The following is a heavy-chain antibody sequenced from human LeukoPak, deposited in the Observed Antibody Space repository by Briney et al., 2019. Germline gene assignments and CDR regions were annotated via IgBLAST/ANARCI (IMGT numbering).Heavy chain of an antibody. Sequence: SETLSLTCTVSGXXIXXTTXXWXXXRXPXXKGXXXIGSIYYSGSTYYNPSLKSRVTISVDTSKNQFSLKLSSVTAADTAVYYCARQRSYYNWFDPWGQGTLVTVSS. J-gene: IGHJ5*02. CDR2: IYYSGST. D-gene: IGHD3-10*01. CDR1: GXXIXXTTXX. V-gene: IGHV4-39*01. CDR3: ARQRSYYNWFDP.